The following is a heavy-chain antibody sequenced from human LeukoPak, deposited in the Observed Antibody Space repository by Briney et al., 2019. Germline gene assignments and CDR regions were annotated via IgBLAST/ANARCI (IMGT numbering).Heavy chain of an antibody. J-gene: IGHJ4*02. CDR2: FDPEDAEV. V-gene: IGHV1-24*01. CDR1: GNTLTDLS. CDR3: AAEGQWSLVHYFNS. D-gene: IGHD2-15*01. Sequence: RASVNVSCKVSGNTLTDLSIHWVRQAPEKGLDWMGGFDPEDAEVIYAEKFQDRVTMTEDPSTDTAYLELSSLRSEDTAVYYCAAEGQWSLVHYFNSWGQGTLVTVSS.